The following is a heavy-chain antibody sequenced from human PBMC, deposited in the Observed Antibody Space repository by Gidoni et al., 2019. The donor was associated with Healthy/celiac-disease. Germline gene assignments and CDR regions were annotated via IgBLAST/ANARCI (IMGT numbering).Heavy chain of an antibody. Sequence: QVQLVESGGGVVQPGRSLRLSCAASGFTFSSDGMHWVRQAPGKGLEWVAVISYDGSNKYYADSVKGRFTISRDNSKNTLYLQMNSLRAEDTAVYYCAKDQDSSGWYSSFDYWGQGTLVTVSS. CDR3: AKDQDSSGWYSSFDY. CDR1: GFTFSSDG. D-gene: IGHD6-19*01. V-gene: IGHV3-30*18. CDR2: ISYDGSNK. J-gene: IGHJ4*02.